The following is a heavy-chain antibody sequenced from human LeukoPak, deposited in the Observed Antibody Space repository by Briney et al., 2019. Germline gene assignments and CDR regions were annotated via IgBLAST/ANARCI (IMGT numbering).Heavy chain of an antibody. CDR1: GYTFTGYY. Sequence: ASVMVSCTASGYTFTGYYMHWVRQAPGQGLEWMGWINPNSGGTNYAQKFQGRVTMTRDTSISTAYMELSRLRSDDTAVYYCARVVWRYCSSTSCQALDYWGQGTLVTVSS. D-gene: IGHD2-2*01. J-gene: IGHJ4*02. V-gene: IGHV1-2*02. CDR2: INPNSGGT. CDR3: ARVVWRYCSSTSCQALDY.